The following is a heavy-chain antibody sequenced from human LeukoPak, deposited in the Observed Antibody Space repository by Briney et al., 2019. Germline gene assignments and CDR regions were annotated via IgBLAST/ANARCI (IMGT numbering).Heavy chain of an antibody. CDR2: IYSGGST. CDR3: ARGVVFIAAAGGYYFDY. J-gene: IGHJ4*02. CDR1: GFTVSSNY. V-gene: IGHV3-53*01. Sequence: GGSLRLSCAASGFTVSSNYMSWVRQAPGKGLEWVSVIYSGGSTYYADSVKGRFTISRDNSKNTLYLQMNSLRAEDTAVCYCARGVVFIAAAGGYYFDYWGQGTLVTVSS. D-gene: IGHD6-13*01.